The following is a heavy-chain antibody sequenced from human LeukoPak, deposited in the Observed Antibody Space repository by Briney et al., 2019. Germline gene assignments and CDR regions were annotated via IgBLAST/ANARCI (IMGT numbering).Heavy chain of an antibody. V-gene: IGHV4-39*07. Sequence: PSETLSLTCTVSGGSISSSSYYWGWIRQPPGKGLEWIGEIYHSGSTNYNPSLKSRVTISVDKSKNQFSLKLSSVTAADTAVYYCARADAYYYGMDVWGQGTTVTVSS. J-gene: IGHJ6*02. CDR2: IYHSGST. CDR1: GGSISSSSYY. CDR3: ARADAYYYGMDV.